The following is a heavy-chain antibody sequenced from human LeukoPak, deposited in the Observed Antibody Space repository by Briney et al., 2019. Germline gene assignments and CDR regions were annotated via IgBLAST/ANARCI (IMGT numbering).Heavy chain of an antibody. CDR3: ARGRIPRGYSSSWDFYYFDY. Sequence: PSETLSLTCTVSGGSISSYYWSWIRQPAWKGLEWIGRIYTSGSTNYNPSLKSRVTMSVDTSKNQFSLKLSSVTAADTAVYYCARGRIPRGYSSSWDFYYFDYWGQGTLVTVSS. V-gene: IGHV4-4*07. CDR1: GGSISSYY. D-gene: IGHD6-13*01. J-gene: IGHJ4*02. CDR2: IYTSGST.